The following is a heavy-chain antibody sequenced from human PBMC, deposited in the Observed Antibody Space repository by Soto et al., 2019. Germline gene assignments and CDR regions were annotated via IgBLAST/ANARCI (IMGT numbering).Heavy chain of an antibody. D-gene: IGHD2-2*01. CDR1: GFTFSSYG. V-gene: IGHV3-30*18. Sequence: QVQLVESGGGVVQPGRSLRLSCAASGFTFSSYGMHWVRQAPGKGLEWVAVISYDGSNKYYADSVKGRFTISRDNSKNTLYLQMNSLRAEDTAVYYCAKGYCSSTSCWSWTRPYYYYGMDVWGQGTTVTVSS. CDR3: AKGYCSSTSCWSWTRPYYYYGMDV. CDR2: ISYDGSNK. J-gene: IGHJ6*02.